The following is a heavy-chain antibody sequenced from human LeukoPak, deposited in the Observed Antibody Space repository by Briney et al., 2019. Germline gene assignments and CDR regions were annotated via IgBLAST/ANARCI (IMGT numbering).Heavy chain of an antibody. CDR2: ISSSSSYI. CDR3: ARDRVWFGEMTPTGMDV. Sequence: GGSLRLSCAASGFTFSSYGMNWVRQAPGKGLEWVSSISSSSSYIYYADSVKGRFTISRDNAKNSLYLQMNSLRAEDTAVYYCARDRVWFGEMTPTGMDVWGKGTTVTVSS. D-gene: IGHD3-10*01. V-gene: IGHV3-21*01. CDR1: GFTFSSYG. J-gene: IGHJ6*03.